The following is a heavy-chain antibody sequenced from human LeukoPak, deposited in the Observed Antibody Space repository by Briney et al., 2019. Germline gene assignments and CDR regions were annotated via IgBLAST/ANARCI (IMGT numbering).Heavy chain of an antibody. D-gene: IGHD5-24*01. CDR3: ARTGYGYNYFDY. V-gene: IGHV3-53*01. J-gene: IGHJ4*02. CDR2: IHSGGST. CDR1: GFTVSSNH. Sequence: GGSLRLSCAASGFTVSSNHMNWVRQAPGKGLEWVSLIHSGGSTYYADAVKGRFTISRDNSKNTLYLQMNSLRAEDTAVYYCARTGYGYNYFDYWGQGTLVTVSS.